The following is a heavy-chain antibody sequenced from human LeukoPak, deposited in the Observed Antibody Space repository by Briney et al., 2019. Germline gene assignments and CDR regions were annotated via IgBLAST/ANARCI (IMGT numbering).Heavy chain of an antibody. J-gene: IGHJ4*02. V-gene: IGHV3-33*01. CDR2: IWYDGREI. CDR1: GFIFRNYG. Sequence: GGSLRLSCSASGFIFRNYGIHWVRQAPGKGLEWVAVIWYDGREIYYGDSVKGRSTISRDNSKNTIYLQVNSLSPEDTAVYYCARDQHHYFDYWGQGALVTVSS. CDR3: ARDQHHYFDY.